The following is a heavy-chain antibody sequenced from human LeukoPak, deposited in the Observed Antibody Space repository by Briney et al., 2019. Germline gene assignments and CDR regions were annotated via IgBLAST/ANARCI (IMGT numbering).Heavy chain of an antibody. J-gene: IGHJ5*02. CDR1: GFTFSSYA. CDR2: ISGSGGST. D-gene: IGHD3-10*01. V-gene: IGHV3-23*01. Sequence: GGSLRLSCAASGFTFSSYAMSWVRQAPGKGLEWVSAISGSGGSTYYADSVKGRFTISRDNSKNTLYLQMNSLRAEDTAVYYCARSSMVRGVRGWFDPWGQGTLVTVSS. CDR3: ARSSMVRGVRGWFDP.